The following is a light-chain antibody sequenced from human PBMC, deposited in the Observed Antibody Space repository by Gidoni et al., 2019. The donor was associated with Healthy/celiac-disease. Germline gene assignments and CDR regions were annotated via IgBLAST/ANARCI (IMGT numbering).Light chain of an antibody. CDR3: QQRSNWPLFT. J-gene: IGKJ3*01. V-gene: IGKV3-11*01. CDR2: DAS. CDR1: QRVSSY. Sequence: EIVLTQSPATLSLSPGERATLSCRASQRVSSYLAWYQQKPGQAPRLLIYDASNRATGIPARFSGSGSGTDFTRTISSLGPEDFAVYYCQQRSNWPLFTFGPGTKVDIK.